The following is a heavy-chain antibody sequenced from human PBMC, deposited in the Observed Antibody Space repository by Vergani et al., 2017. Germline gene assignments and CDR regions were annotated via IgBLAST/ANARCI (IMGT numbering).Heavy chain of an antibody. D-gene: IGHD3-3*01. CDR2: ISGSGGST. CDR1: GFTFSSYA. V-gene: IGHV3-23*01. J-gene: IGHJ4*02. Sequence: EVQLLESGGGLVQPGGSLRLSCAASGFTFSSYAMSWVRQAPGKGLEWVSAISGSGGSTYYADSVKGRFTISRDKSKNTLYLQMNSLRAEDTAVYYCAKNVVRITIFGVERPAGGLDYWGQGTLVTVSS. CDR3: AKNVVRITIFGVERPAGGLDY.